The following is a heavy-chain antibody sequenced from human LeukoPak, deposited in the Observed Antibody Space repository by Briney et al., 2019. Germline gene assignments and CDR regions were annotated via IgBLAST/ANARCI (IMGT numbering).Heavy chain of an antibody. CDR2: INPSGGST. CDR1: GYTFTSYY. Sequence: ASVKVSCKASGYTFTSYYMHWVRQAPGQGLEWMGIINPSGGSTSYAQKFQGRVTMTRDTSTSTVYMELSSLRSEDTAVYYCARVGVKYYYYYGMDVWGQGTTVTVSS. CDR3: ARVGVKYYYYYGMDV. D-gene: IGHD3-10*01. J-gene: IGHJ6*02. V-gene: IGHV1-46*01.